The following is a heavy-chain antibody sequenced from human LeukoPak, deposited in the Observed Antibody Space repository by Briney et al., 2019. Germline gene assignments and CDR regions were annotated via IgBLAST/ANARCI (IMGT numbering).Heavy chain of an antibody. CDR3: AKLPKYSSGWYNDAFDI. CDR2: IRYDGSNK. D-gene: IGHD6-19*01. CDR1: GFSFSSYA. Sequence: PGGSLRLSCATSGFSFSSYAMSWVRQAPGKGLEWVAFIRYDGSNKYYADSVKGRFTISRDNSKNTLYLQMNSLRAEDTAVYYCAKLPKYSSGWYNDAFDIWGQGTMVTVSS. J-gene: IGHJ3*02. V-gene: IGHV3-30*02.